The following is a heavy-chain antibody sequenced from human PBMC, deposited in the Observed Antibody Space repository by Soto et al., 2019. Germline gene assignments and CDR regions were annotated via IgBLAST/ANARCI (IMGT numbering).Heavy chain of an antibody. CDR1: GYTFTGHY. J-gene: IGHJ4*02. D-gene: IGHD6-19*01. Sequence: ASVKVSCKASGYTFTGHYIHWVRQAPEQGPEWMGEIGPESGATRYAQRLQGRVTMTRDMSITTVYMELNNLSPDDTAVYYCGRGRSGQIVVFYWGQGTPVTVSS. CDR3: GRGRSGQIVVFY. CDR2: IGPESGAT. V-gene: IGHV1-2*02.